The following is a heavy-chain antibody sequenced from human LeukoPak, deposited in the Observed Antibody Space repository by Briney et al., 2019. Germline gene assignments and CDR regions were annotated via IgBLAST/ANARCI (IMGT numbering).Heavy chain of an antibody. D-gene: IGHD1-1*01. V-gene: IGHV4-59*01. CDR1: GGSISSYY. J-gene: IGHJ5*02. CDR2: IYYSGST. CDR3: AREGTAGTNLNWFDP. Sequence: SETLSLTCTVSGGSISSYYWSWIRPPPGKGLGWIGYIYYSGSTNFNPSLKSRVTISVDTSKNQFSLKLSSVTAADTAAYYCAREGTAGTNLNWFDPWGQGTLVTVSS.